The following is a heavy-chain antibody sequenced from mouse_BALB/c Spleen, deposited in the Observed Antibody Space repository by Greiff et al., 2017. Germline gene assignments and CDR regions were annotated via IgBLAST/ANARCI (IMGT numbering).Heavy chain of an antibody. V-gene: IGHV5-6-4*01. Sequence: VQLKQSGGGLVKPGGSLKLSCAASGFTFSSYAMSWVRQTPEKRLEWVATISSGGSYTYYPDSVKGRFTISRDNAKNTLYLQMSSLKSEDTAMYYCTRDPYGNYVWFAYWGQGTLVTVSA. D-gene: IGHD2-10*02. CDR3: TRDPYGNYVWFAY. J-gene: IGHJ3*01. CDR1: GFTFSSYA. CDR2: ISSGGSYT.